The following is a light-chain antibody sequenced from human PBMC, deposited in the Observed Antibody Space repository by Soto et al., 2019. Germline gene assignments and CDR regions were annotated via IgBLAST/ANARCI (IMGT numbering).Light chain of an antibody. CDR1: RSVLYSSNNQNY. J-gene: IGKJ2*01. CDR2: WAS. V-gene: IGKV4-1*01. CDR3: QQYYSAPYT. Sequence: DIVMTQSPDSLAVSLGERATINCKSSRSVLYSSNNQNYLAWYQQKPRHSPKLLIYWASTRESGVPDRFSVSGSGTDFTLTISSLQAEDVAVYYCQQYYSAPYTFGQGTKVEIK.